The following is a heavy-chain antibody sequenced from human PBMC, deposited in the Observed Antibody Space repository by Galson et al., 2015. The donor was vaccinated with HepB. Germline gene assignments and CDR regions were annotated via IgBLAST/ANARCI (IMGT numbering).Heavy chain of an antibody. V-gene: IGHV3-33*01. CDR1: GFTFSSYG. CDR2: IWYDGSNK. Sequence: SLRLSCAASGFTFSSYGMHWVRQAPGKGLEWVAVIWYDGSNKYYADSVKGRFTISGDNSKNTLYLQMNSLRAEDTAVYYCARGPRGGSGSYYYNYYYYGMDVWGQGTTVTVSS. J-gene: IGHJ6*02. D-gene: IGHD3-10*01. CDR3: ARGPRGGSGSYYYNYYYYGMDV.